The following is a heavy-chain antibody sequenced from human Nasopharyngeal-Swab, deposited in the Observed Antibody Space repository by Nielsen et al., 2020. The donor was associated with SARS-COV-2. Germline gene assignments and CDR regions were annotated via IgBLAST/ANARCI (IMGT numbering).Heavy chain of an antibody. V-gene: IGHV1-24*01. CDR1: GYTLTELS. CDR2: FDPEDGET. D-gene: IGHD1-26*01. CDR3: ATAVRSGSYYDYYGMDV. J-gene: IGHJ6*02. Sequence: ASVKVSCKVSGYTLTELSMHWVRQAPGKGLEWVGGFDPEDGETIYAQKFQGRVTMTEDTSTDTAYMELSSLRSEDTAVYYCATAVRSGSYYDYYGMDVWGQGTTVTVSS.